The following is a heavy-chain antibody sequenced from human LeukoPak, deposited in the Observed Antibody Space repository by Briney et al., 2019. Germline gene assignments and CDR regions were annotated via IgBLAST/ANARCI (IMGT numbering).Heavy chain of an antibody. CDR2: IKQDGSKK. V-gene: IGHV3-7*04. D-gene: IGHD5-24*01. CDR3: TRVGYIDEGIDY. CDR1: GLTFSTHW. Sequence: PGGSLRLSCAVSGLTFSTHWMSWVRQAPGKGLEWVANIKQDGSKKSYVDSVKGRFTISRDNAKNSLYLQMNSLRAEDTAIYYCTRVGYIDEGIDYWGQGTLVTVSS. J-gene: IGHJ4*02.